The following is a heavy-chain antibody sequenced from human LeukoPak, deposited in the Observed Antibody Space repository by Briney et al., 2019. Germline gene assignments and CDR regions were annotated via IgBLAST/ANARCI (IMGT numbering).Heavy chain of an antibody. CDR1: GYTFTSYS. CDR3: ARGKGVGYYYGSGSPSNYYMDV. V-gene: IGHV1-18*01. Sequence: ASVKVSCKASGYTFTSYSISWVRQAPGQGLEWMGWISAYNGNTNYAQKLQGRVTMTTDTSTSTAYMELRSLRSDDTAVYYCARGKGVGYYYGSGSPSNYYMDVWGKGTTVTISS. D-gene: IGHD3-10*01. CDR2: ISAYNGNT. J-gene: IGHJ6*03.